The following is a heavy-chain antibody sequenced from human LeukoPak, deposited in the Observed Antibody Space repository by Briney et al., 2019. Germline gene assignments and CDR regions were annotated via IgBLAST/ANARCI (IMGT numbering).Heavy chain of an antibody. V-gene: IGHV6-1*01. D-gene: IGHD6-19*01. CDR1: GDSVSSKNGA. CDR3: ARDFGTTGWHTFDC. J-gene: IGHJ4*02. Sequence: SQTLSLTCAVSGDSVSSKNGAWNWIRQSPSRGLEWLGRTYYRSKWYNDYAESMEGRMTISQDTSKNQYSLHLNSVTPDDTAVYYCARDFGTTGWHTFDCWGQGTLVTVSS. CDR2: TYYRSKWYN.